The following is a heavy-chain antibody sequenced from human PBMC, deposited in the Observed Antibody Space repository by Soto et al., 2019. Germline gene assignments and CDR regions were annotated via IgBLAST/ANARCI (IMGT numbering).Heavy chain of an antibody. D-gene: IGHD3-22*01. V-gene: IGHV4-4*07. CDR1: GGSISSYY. CDR3: AGGYYDSSGYYHYYYYGMDV. CDR2: IYTSGST. Sequence: LSETLSLTCTVSGGSISSYYWSWIRQPAGKGLEWIGRIYTSGSTNYNPSLKSRVTMSVDTSKNQFSLKLSSVTAADTAVYYCAGGYYDSSGYYHYYYYGMDVWGQGTTVTVSS. J-gene: IGHJ6*02.